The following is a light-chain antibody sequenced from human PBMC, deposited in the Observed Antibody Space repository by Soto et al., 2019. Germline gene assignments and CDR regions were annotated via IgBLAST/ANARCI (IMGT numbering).Light chain of an antibody. CDR2: EDD. Sequence: NFMLTQPHSVSEXXXXTVXXXXTRXSGXXASNYGQWYQQRPGSAPTTVIYEDDQRPSGVPDRFSGSIDSSSNSASLTISGLKTEDEADYCCQSYDSSNHVVFGGGTQLTVL. CDR3: QSYDSSNHVV. CDR1: SGXXASNY. V-gene: IGLV6-57*04. J-gene: IGLJ2*01.